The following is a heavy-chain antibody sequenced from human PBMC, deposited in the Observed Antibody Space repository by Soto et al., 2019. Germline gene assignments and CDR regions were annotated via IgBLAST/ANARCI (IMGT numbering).Heavy chain of an antibody. CDR2: IWYDGTQK. D-gene: IGHD4-17*01. V-gene: IGHV3-33*01. CDR3: ARAGGTTVTGLWHFDS. J-gene: IGHJ4*02. Sequence: QVQLEESGGGVVQPGRSLRLSCEASGITFNTYSMHWVRQPPGKGLEWLAAIWYDGTQKYYADSVKGRFIISRDNSKKTLYLEMNSLRAEDMAVYYCARAGGTTVTGLWHFDSWGQGTLVTVSS. CDR1: GITFNTYS.